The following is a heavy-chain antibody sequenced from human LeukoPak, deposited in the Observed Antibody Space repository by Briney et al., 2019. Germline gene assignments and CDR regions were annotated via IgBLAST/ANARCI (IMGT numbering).Heavy chain of an antibody. J-gene: IGHJ4*02. D-gene: IGHD3-16*01. CDR1: GFTVSGNY. CDR3: ARDRPYGGVGDFDY. Sequence: GGSLRLSCAVFGFTVSGNYMSWVRQAPREGLEWASAIYTDGNTHYAGSVKGRFTISRDSFKNTLYLQMNSLRAEDTAVYYCARDRPYGGVGDFDYWGQGTLVTVYS. CDR2: IYTDGNT. V-gene: IGHV3-66*01.